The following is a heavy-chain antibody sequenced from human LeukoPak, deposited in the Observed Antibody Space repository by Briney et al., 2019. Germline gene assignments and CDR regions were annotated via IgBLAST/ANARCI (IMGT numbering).Heavy chain of an antibody. CDR2: IKQDGSEK. D-gene: IGHD2-2*01. J-gene: IGHJ3*02. CDR3: ARDAVVVPAAERWIATGAFDI. V-gene: IGHV3-7*01. CDR1: GFTFSSYW. Sequence: PGGSLRLSCAASGFTFSSYWMSWVRQAPGKGLEWVANIKQDGSEKYYVDSVKGRFTISRDNAKNSPYLQMNSLRAEDTAVYYCARDAVVVPAAERWIATGAFDIWGQGAMVTVSS.